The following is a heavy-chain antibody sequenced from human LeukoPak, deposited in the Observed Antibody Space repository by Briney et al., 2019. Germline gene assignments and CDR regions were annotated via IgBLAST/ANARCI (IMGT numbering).Heavy chain of an antibody. CDR3: ATYSSRNAREFQS. CDR1: GFTFSNSW. Sequence: QAGGSLRLSCEASGFTFSNSWMTWVRQTPGKGLEWVANIKTDGSEKYYVDSVRGRFTISRDNAENSLYLQMNSLRAEDTAVYYCATYSSRNAREFQSWGQGTLVTVSS. J-gene: IGHJ1*01. CDR2: IKTDGSEK. D-gene: IGHD2-2*01. V-gene: IGHV3-7*01.